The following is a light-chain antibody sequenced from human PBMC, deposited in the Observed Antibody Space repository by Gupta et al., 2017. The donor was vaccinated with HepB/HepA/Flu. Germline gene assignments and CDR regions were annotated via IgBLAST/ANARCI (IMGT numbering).Light chain of an antibody. J-gene: IGLJ2*01. CDR2: GNS. V-gene: IGLV1-40*01. CDR1: SPNIGAGYD. Sequence: QSVLTPPPSVSGAPGQRVTISCTGSSPNIGAGYDVHWYQQLPGTAPKLLIYGNSNRPSGVPDRFSGSKSGTSASLAITGLQAEDEADYYCQSYDSSLSGPVVFGGGTKLTVL. CDR3: QSYDSSLSGPVV.